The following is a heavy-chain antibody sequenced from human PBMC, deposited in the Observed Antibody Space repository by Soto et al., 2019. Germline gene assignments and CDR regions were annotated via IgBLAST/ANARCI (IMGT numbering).Heavy chain of an antibody. CDR2: ISYDGSNK. CDR1: GFTFSSYG. V-gene: IGHV3-30*18. D-gene: IGHD3-3*01. J-gene: IGHJ4*02. Sequence: GGSLRLSCAASGFTFSSYGMHWVRQAPGKGLEWVAVISYDGSNKYYADSVKGRFTISRDNSKNTLYLQMNSLRAEDTAVYYCAKDQPYYDFWSGYYTGYFDYWGQGTLVTVSS. CDR3: AKDQPYYDFWSGYYTGYFDY.